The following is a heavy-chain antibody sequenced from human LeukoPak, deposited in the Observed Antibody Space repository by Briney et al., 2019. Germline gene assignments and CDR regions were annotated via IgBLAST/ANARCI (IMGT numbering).Heavy chain of an antibody. J-gene: IGHJ6*02. CDR3: AKDFYYGSGSYYGMDV. D-gene: IGHD3-10*01. CDR2: ISWNSGSI. CDR1: GFTFDDYA. V-gene: IGHV3-9*01. Sequence: GGSLRLSCAASGFTFDDYAMHWVRQAPGKGLEWVSGISWNSGSIGYADSVKGRFTISRDNAKNSLYLQMNSLRAEDTALYYCAKDFYYGSGSYYGMDVWAKGPRSPSP.